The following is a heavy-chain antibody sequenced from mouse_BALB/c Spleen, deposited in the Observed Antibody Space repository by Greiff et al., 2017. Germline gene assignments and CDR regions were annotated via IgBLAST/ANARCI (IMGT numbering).Heavy chain of an antibody. D-gene: IGHD2-10*01. Sequence: EVKVVESGGGLVKPGGSLKLSCAASGFAFSSYDMSWVRQTPEKRLEWVAYISSGGGSTYYPDTVKGRFTIARDNAKNTLYLQMSSLKSEDTAMYYCARHAYSYAMDYWGQGTSVTVSS. J-gene: IGHJ4*01. CDR2: ISSGGGST. V-gene: IGHV5-12-1*01. CDR1: GFAFSSYD. CDR3: ARHAYSYAMDY.